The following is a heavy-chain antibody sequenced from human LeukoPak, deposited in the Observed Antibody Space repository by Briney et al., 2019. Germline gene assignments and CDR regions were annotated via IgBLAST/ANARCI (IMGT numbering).Heavy chain of an antibody. V-gene: IGHV3-74*01. J-gene: IGHJ4*02. D-gene: IGHD5-12*01. CDR1: GFAFSRYW. CDR3: ARDYRSGYDSPFDY. Sequence: GGSLRLSCAASGFAFSRYWMDWVRQAPGKGLVWVSGLNSDGTMTRYAESVKGRFTISRDNAKNTLYLQMNSLRADDTAVYYCARDYRSGYDSPFDYWGQGTLVTVSS. CDR2: LNSDGTMT.